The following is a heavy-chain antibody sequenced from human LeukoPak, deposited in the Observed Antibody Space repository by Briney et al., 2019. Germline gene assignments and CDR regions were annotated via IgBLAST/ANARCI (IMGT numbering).Heavy chain of an antibody. CDR2: ISGSGGST. J-gene: IGHJ1*01. D-gene: IGHD2-15*01. CDR1: GFTVSTYY. V-gene: IGHV3-23*01. CDR3: AKDTDVVVPEYFQY. Sequence: GGSLRLSCAASGFTVSTYYMSWVRQAPGKGLEWVSAISGSGGSTYYADSVKGRFTVSRDNSENTLFLQMNSLRAEDTAIYYCAKDTDVVVPEYFQYWGQGTLVTVSS.